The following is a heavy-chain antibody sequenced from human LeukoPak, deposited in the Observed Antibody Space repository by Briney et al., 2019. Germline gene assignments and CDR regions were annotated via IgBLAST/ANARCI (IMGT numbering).Heavy chain of an antibody. V-gene: IGHV3-21*01. CDR3: ARGTIIAH. J-gene: IGHJ4*02. CDR1: GFTFSRNS. CDR2: ISGSSTYI. D-gene: IGHD2-21*01. Sequence: GGSLRLSCAASGFTFSRNSMNWVRQVPGKGLGWVSSISGSSTYIYYADSVKGRFTISRDNAKNSVYLQMNSLRVEDTAVYYCARGTIIAHWGQGTLVTVSS.